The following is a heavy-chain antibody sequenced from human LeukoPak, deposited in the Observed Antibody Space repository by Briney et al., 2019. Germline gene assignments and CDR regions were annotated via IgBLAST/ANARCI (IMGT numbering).Heavy chain of an antibody. Sequence: SETLSLTCTVSGASISGSGYYWGWIRQPPGKGLEWIGNIYDSGSTYYNPSLKSRVTISVDTSKNQFSLKLSSVTAADTAVYYCARKITYYDILTGYSNNYYFDYWGQGTLVTVSS. CDR1: GASISGSGYY. D-gene: IGHD3-9*01. CDR3: ARKITYYDILTGYSNNYYFDY. J-gene: IGHJ4*02. CDR2: IYDSGST. V-gene: IGHV4-39*01.